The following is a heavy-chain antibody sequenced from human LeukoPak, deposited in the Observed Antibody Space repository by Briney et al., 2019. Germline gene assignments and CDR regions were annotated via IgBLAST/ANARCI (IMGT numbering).Heavy chain of an antibody. J-gene: IGHJ4*02. CDR3: ALVSKDYYGSGSYPFDY. CDR2: IIPIFGTA. D-gene: IGHD3-10*01. V-gene: IGHV1-69*05. CDR1: GGTFSSYA. Sequence: SVKVSCKASGGTFSSYAISWVRQAPGQGLEWMGGIIPIFGTANYAQKFQGRVTITTDESTSTAYMELSSLRSEDTAVYYCALVSKDYYGSGSYPFDYWGQGTLVTVSS.